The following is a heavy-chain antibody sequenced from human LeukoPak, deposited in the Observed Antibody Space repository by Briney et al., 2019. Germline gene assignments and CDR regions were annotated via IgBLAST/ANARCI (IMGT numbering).Heavy chain of an antibody. D-gene: IGHD2-21*01. CDR3: ARDWVNRMIFDY. CDR2: IETAGET. J-gene: IGHJ4*02. V-gene: IGHV3-13*04. Sequence: PGGSLRLSCAASGFTFSRYDMHWVRQGTGKGLEWVSAIETAGETHYAGSVKGRFTISRENAKNSLYLQMNSLRDEDTAVYYCARDWVNRMIFDYWGQGTLVTVSS. CDR1: GFTFSRYD.